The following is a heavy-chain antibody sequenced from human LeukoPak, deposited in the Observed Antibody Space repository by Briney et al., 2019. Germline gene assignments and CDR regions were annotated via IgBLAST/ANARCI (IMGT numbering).Heavy chain of an antibody. D-gene: IGHD4-17*01. CDR2: ISPSGGST. CDR3: ARATDYGDTHLEY. CDR1: GYTFTSNY. V-gene: IGHV1-46*01. J-gene: IGHJ4*02. Sequence: ASVKVSCKAFGYTFTSNYMHWVRQAPGQGPEWMGVISPSGGSTTYAQKFQGRVTLTRDMSTSTDYLELSSLRSEDTAVYYCARATDYGDTHLEYWGQGTLVTVSS.